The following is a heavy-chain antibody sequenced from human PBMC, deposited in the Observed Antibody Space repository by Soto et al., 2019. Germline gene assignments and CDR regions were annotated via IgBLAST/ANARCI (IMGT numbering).Heavy chain of an antibody. V-gene: IGHV3-23*01. D-gene: IGHD4-17*01. J-gene: IGHJ4*02. CDR2: ISGSGGST. CDR1: GFTFSSYA. Sequence: EVQLLESGGGLVQPGGSMRLSCAASGFTFSSYAMSWVRQAPGKGLEWVSAISGSGGSTYYADSVKGRFTISRDNSKNTLYLQMNSLRAEDTAVYYCATMGEYGDYGYWGQGTLVTVSS. CDR3: ATMGEYGDYGY.